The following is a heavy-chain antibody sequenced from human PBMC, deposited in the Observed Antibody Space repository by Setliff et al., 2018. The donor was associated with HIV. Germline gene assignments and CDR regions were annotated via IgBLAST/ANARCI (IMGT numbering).Heavy chain of an antibody. CDR3: ARGKRWLQPYYLDY. D-gene: IGHD5-18*01. J-gene: IGHJ4*02. CDR2: ISGYSGNT. CDR1: GYNFTSYG. V-gene: IGHV1-18*01. Sequence: ASVKVSCKASGYNFTSYGITWVRQAPGQGLEWMGWISGYSGNTDYAQKVQVRVTMTTDTSTSTAYMELRSLRLDDTAVYYCARGKRWLQPYYLDYWAREPWSPSPQ.